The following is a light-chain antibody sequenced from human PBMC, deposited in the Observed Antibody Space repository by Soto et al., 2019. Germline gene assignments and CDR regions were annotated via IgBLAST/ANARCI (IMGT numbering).Light chain of an antibody. CDR3: QQYGSSPLLT. Sequence: EIVLTQSPGTLSLSPGERATLSCRASQSVSSSYLAWYQQKPGQAPRLLIYGASSRATGIPDRFSGSGSGTDFALTIIRLGPEDSAVDYCQQYGSSPLLTFGGGTKVEIK. CDR2: GAS. V-gene: IGKV3-20*01. CDR1: QSVSSSY. J-gene: IGKJ4*01.